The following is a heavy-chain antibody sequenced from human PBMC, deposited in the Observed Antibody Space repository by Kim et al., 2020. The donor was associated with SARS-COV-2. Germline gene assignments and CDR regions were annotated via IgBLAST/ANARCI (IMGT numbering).Heavy chain of an antibody. J-gene: IGHJ4*02. V-gene: IGHV3-33*01. Sequence: GGSLRHSCAASGFTFSTYGMHWVRQAPGKGLEWVTIIWNDGNKKYYADSVKGRFTISRDNSKNILYLQMNSLRAEDTAVYYCARDRGSYYDYWGQGTLVTVSS. CDR3: ARDRGSYYDY. CDR2: IWNDGNKK. CDR1: GFTFSTYG. D-gene: IGHD1-26*01.